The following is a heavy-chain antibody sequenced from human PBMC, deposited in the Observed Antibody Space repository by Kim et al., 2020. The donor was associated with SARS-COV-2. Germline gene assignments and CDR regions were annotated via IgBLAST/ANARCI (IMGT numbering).Heavy chain of an antibody. D-gene: IGHD6-19*01. V-gene: IGHV4-39*01. J-gene: IGHJ6*02. Sequence: SETLSLTCTVSGGSISSSSYYWGWIRQPPGKGLEWIGSIYYSGSTYYNPSLKSRVTISVDTSKNQFSLKLSSVTAAATAVYYCARGSVAVAGTLYYYYYYGMDVWGQGTTVTVSS. CDR2: IYYSGST. CDR1: GGSISSSSYY. CDR3: ARGSVAVAGTLYYYYYYGMDV.